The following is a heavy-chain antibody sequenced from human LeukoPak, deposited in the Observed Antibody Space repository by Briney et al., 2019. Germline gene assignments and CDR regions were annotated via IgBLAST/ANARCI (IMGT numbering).Heavy chain of an antibody. CDR3: ARAPYSGSYSFDY. D-gene: IGHD1-26*01. J-gene: IGHJ4*02. CDR2: INPSGGST. V-gene: IGHV1-46*01. CDR1: GYTFTSYY. Sequence: ASVKVSCKASGYTFTSYYMHWVRQAPGQGLEWMGIINPSGGSTSYAQKFQGRVTMTRDTSISSAYMELTRLRSDDTAVYYCARAPYSGSYSFDYWGQGTLVTVSS.